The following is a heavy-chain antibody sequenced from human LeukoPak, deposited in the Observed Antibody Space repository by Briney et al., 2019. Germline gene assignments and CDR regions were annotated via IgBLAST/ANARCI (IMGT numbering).Heavy chain of an antibody. J-gene: IGHJ3*02. CDR1: GFTFSSYA. V-gene: IGHV3-48*04. Sequence: PGGSLRLSCAASGFTFSSYAMSWVRQAPGKGLEWVSYISSRSGTTYYADSVKGRFTISRDNAKNSLYLQMNTLRAEDTAVYYCAREVSGYISGWDAFDIRGQGTMVTVSS. D-gene: IGHD6-19*01. CDR3: AREVSGYISGWDAFDI. CDR2: ISSRSGTT.